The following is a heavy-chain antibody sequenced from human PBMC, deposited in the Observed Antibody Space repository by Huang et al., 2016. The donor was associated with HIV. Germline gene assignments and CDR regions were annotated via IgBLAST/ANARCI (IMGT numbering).Heavy chain of an antibody. CDR1: GFTFSSYG. D-gene: IGHD3-3*01. J-gene: IGHJ4*02. CDR3: ARGPIRFLAWLLNFDY. CDR2: ISDDEVNK. V-gene: IGHV3-30*03. Sequence: QILLIESGGGVVQPGRSLRLSCAASGFTFSSYGMHWVRQAPGKGLGWVAVISDDEVNKYYADAVRGRFTISRDNSKNTLYLQMNSLRIEDTAVYYCARGPIRFLAWLLNFDYWGQGALVTVSS.